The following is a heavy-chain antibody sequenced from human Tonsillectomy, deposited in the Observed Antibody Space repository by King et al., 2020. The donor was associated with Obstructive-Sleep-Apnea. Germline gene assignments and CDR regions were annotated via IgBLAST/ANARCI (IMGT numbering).Heavy chain of an antibody. CDR3: ARDDYYDSSGYYPYYYDMDL. CDR1: GFTFRSYA. D-gene: IGHD3-22*01. J-gene: IGHJ6*02. V-gene: IGHV3-30*04. Sequence: QLVQSGGGVVQPGRSLRLSCAASGFTFRSYAMHWVRQAPGKGLEWVAVISDDGSNEYYADSVKARFTISRDNSKNTLYLQMNSLRAEDTAVYYCARDDYYDSSGYYPYYYDMDLWGQGTTVTVPS. CDR2: ISDDGSNE.